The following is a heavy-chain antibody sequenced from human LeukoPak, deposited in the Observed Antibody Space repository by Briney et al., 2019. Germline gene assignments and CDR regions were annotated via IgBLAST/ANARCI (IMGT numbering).Heavy chain of an antibody. V-gene: IGHV3-23*01. CDR3: ARGGSYLSAFDI. CDR2: ISGSGGST. Sequence: PGESLRLSCAASGFTFTTYWLGWVRQAPGKGLEWVSAISGSGGSTYYADSVKGRFTISRDNSKNTLYLQMNSLRAEDTAVYYCARGGSYLSAFDIWGQGTMVTVSS. CDR1: GFTFTTYW. J-gene: IGHJ3*02. D-gene: IGHD1-26*01.